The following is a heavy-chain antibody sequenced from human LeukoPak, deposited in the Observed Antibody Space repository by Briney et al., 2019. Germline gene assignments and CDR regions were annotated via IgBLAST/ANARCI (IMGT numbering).Heavy chain of an antibody. CDR3: AREIAYYYDSSSDNLDY. D-gene: IGHD3-22*01. CDR2: ISSSSSYI. CDR1: GFTFSSYS. Sequence: PGGSLRLSCAASGFTFSSYSMNWVRQAPGKGLEWVSSISSSSSYIYYADSVKGRFTISRDNAKNSLYLQMNSLRAEDTAVYYCAREIAYYYDSSSDNLDYWGQGTLVTVSS. J-gene: IGHJ4*02. V-gene: IGHV3-21*01.